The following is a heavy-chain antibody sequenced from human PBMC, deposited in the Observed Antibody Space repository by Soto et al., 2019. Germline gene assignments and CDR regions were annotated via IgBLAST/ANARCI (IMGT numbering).Heavy chain of an antibody. V-gene: IGHV4-34*01. J-gene: IGHJ3*02. CDR2: INHSGST. Sequence: SETLSLTCAVYGGSFSGYYWSWIRQPPGKGQEWIGEINHSGSTNYNPSLKSRVTISVDTSKNQFSLKLSSVTAADTAVYYCARVMDSSGYLDAFDIWGQGTMVTVSS. CDR3: ARVMDSSGYLDAFDI. CDR1: GGSFSGYY. D-gene: IGHD3-22*01.